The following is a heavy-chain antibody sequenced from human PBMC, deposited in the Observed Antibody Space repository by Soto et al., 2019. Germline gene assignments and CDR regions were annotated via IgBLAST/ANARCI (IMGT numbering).Heavy chain of an antibody. CDR3: ARDLGLALATLTLDY. V-gene: IGHV3-9*01. CDR2: ISWNSGNI. J-gene: IGHJ4*02. Sequence: GGSLRLSCAASGFTFHNYAMHWVRQAPGKGLEWVAGISWNSGNIDFGDSVKGRFTISRDNAKNSLSLQMNTLRAEDTAVYYCARDLGLALATLTLDYWGQGTLVTVSS. CDR1: GFTFHNYA. D-gene: IGHD2-15*01.